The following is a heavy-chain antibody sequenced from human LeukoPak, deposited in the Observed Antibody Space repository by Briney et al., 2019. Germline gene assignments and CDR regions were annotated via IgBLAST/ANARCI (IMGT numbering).Heavy chain of an antibody. CDR1: GDTFTSYA. Sequence: ASVKVSCKASGDTFTSYAMHWVRQAPGQRLEWRGGISAGNGNTTYSQKFQGRVTITRDTSASTAYMELSSLRSEDTAVYYCARARYCSGGSCYSLSYFDYWGQGTLVTVSS. J-gene: IGHJ4*02. V-gene: IGHV1-3*01. D-gene: IGHD2-15*01. CDR3: ARARYCSGGSCYSLSYFDY. CDR2: ISAGNGNT.